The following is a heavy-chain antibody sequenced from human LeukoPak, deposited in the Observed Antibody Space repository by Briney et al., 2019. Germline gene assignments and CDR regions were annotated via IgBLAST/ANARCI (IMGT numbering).Heavy chain of an antibody. CDR2: IYPSDSDT. V-gene: IGHV5-51*01. D-gene: IGHD4-17*01. CDR3: AKIMTTVTTDAFDI. CDR1: GYRFTSYW. Sequence: GESLKISCKGSGYRFTSYWIGWVRQMPGKGLEWMGIIYPSDSDTRYSPSFQGQVSISADKSISAAYLQWSSLKASDTAMYYCAKIMTTVTTDAFDIWGQGTMVTVSS. J-gene: IGHJ3*02.